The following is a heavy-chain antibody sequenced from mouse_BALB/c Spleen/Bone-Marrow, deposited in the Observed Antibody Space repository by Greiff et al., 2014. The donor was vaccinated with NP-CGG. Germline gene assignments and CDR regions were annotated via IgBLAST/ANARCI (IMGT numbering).Heavy chain of an antibody. J-gene: IGHJ4*01. CDR3: SRFAGTPYTMDY. CDR1: GYSITSYYS. CDR2: IHYSGVT. D-gene: IGHD4-1*01. Sequence: DVMLVESGPDLVKPSQSLSLTCTVTGYSITSYYSWHWIRQFPGNKLEWMGYIHYSGVTVYNPSLKSRISITRDTSNNQFFLQLISVTTEDTATYYCSRFAGTPYTMDYWGQGTSVAVSS. V-gene: IGHV3-1*02.